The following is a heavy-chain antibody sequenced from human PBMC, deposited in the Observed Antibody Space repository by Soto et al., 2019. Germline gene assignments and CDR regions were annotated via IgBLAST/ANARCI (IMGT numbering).Heavy chain of an antibody. Sequence: QVQLQQWGAGLLKPSETLSLTCAVYGGSFSGYYWSWXRXPPGKGLEWIGEINHSGSTNYNPSLKSRVTXXVXXXKXXXXXXXXXXXXXXXXXXXXXXXXXXXXXXXXXXXXXXXXFDYWGQGTLVTVSS. CDR2: INHSGST. CDR1: GGSFSGYY. V-gene: IGHV4-34*01. CDR3: XXXXXXXXXXXXXXXXXXXXFDY. J-gene: IGHJ4*02.